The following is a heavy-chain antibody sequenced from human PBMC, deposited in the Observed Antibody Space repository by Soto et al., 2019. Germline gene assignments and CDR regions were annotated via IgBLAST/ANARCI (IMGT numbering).Heavy chain of an antibody. J-gene: IGHJ6*03. CDR3: ARETTSYYYYYMDV. Sequence: ASVKVSCKASGYTFTSYAMHWVRQAPGQRLEWMGWINAGNGNTKYSQKFQGRVTITRDISASTAYMELSSLRSEVTAVYYCARETTSYYYYYMDVWGKGTTVTVSS. CDR1: GYTFTSYA. CDR2: INAGNGNT. V-gene: IGHV1-3*01. D-gene: IGHD1-7*01.